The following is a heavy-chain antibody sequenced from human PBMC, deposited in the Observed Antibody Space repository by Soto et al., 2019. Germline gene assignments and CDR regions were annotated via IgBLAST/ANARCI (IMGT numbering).Heavy chain of an antibody. CDR3: ANPQLARHYYSGMEV. D-gene: IGHD1-1*01. CDR1: GYTFTSFY. J-gene: IGHJ6*02. CDR2: INPSGTTT. Sequence: QVQLVQSGAEVKKPGASVKVSCKASGYTFTSFYMHWVRQAPGQGLEWMGIINPSGTTTDYAQKFQGRVTKTRDTSTSTYYMELSSLTSEDTAVYYCANPQLARHYYSGMEVWGQGTAVTVSS. V-gene: IGHV1-46*01.